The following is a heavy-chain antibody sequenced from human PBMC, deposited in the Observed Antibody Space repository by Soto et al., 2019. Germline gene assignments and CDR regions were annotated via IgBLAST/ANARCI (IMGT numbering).Heavy chain of an antibody. CDR2: INPSGGST. CDR3: ARDRNIVARRGPDY. Sequence: SGKVSFKASGYTFTSNYMHWVRQAPGQGLEWMGIINPSGGSTSYAQKFQGRVTMTRDTSTSTVYMELSSLRSEDTAVYYCARDRNIVARRGPDYWGQGTLVTVSS. CDR1: GYTFTSNY. J-gene: IGHJ4*02. D-gene: IGHD5-12*01. V-gene: IGHV1-46*01.